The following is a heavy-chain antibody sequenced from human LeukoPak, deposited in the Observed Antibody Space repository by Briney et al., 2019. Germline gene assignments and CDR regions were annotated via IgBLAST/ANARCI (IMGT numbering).Heavy chain of an antibody. CDR1: GYSISSGYY. CDR3: AREGLDGDYVGYYFDY. J-gene: IGHJ4*02. D-gene: IGHD4-17*01. Sequence: SETLSLTCTVSGYSISSGYYWGWIRQPPGKGLEWIGSIYHSGSTYYNPSLKSRVTISVDTSKNQFSLKLSSVTAADTAVYYCAREGLDGDYVGYYFDYWGQGTLVTVSS. V-gene: IGHV4-38-2*02. CDR2: IYHSGST.